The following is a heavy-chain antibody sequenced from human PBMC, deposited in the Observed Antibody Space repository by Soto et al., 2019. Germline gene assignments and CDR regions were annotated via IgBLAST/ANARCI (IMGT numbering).Heavy chain of an antibody. CDR3: ARGNVTIVVVPAGSVGPRNAFDI. V-gene: IGHV1-2*04. CDR1: GYTFTGYY. CDR2: INPNSGGT. D-gene: IGHD2-2*01. Sequence: GASVKVSCKASGYTFTGYYMHWVRQAPGQGLEWMGWINPNSGGTNYAQKFQGWVTMTRDTSISTAYMELSRLRSDDTAVYYCARGNVTIVVVPAGSVGPRNAFDIWGQGTMLTVSS. J-gene: IGHJ3*02.